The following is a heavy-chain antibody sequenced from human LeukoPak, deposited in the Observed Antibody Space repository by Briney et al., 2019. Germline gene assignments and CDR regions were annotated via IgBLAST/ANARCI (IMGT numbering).Heavy chain of an antibody. D-gene: IGHD4-11*01. V-gene: IGHV4-39*07. CDR1: GGSISSSSYY. Sequence: KTSETLSLTCTVSGGSISSSSYYWGWIRQPPGKGLEWIGSIYYSGSTYYNPSPKSRVTISVDTSKNQFSLKLSSVTAADTAVYYCARNSNLFYFDYWGQGTLVTVSS. J-gene: IGHJ4*02. CDR3: ARNSNLFYFDY. CDR2: IYYSGST.